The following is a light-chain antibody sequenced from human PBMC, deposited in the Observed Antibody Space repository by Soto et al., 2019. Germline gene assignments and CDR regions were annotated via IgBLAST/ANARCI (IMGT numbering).Light chain of an antibody. CDR3: CAYAGNYVRI. CDR2: DVT. V-gene: IGLV2-11*01. Sequence: QSALTQPRSVSGSPGQSVAISCTGTSSDVGAYNCVSWYQQHPGKAPKLMIYDVTKRPSGVPDRFSGSKSGNTASLTISGLQAEDEADYYCCAYAGNYVRIFGAGTKLTVL. CDR1: SSDVGAYNC. J-gene: IGLJ2*01.